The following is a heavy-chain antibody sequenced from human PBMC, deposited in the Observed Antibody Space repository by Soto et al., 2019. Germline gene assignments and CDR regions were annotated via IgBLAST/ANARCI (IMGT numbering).Heavy chain of an antibody. CDR1: GFSFTNAW. D-gene: IGHD3-9*01. CDR2: IKSKRDGGTT. CDR3: TTDFSYGYFYSH. J-gene: IGHJ4*01. V-gene: IGHV3-15*07. Sequence: EVHLVESGGGLIKPGGSLRLSCAASGFSFTNAWMNWVRQAPGKGLEWVGRIKSKRDGGTTEYAAPVKGRFSISRDDSTKTVYLQMKSLKTDDAAVYYCTTDFSYGYFYSHGGQGTLVTVS.